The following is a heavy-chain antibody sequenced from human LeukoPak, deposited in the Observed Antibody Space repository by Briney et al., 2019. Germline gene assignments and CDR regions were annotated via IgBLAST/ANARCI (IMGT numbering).Heavy chain of an antibody. D-gene: IGHD6-19*01. V-gene: IGHV3-53*01. CDR2: IYRGGNT. CDR1: GFTVSSNY. Sequence: GGSLRLSCAASGFTVSSNYRSWVRQAPGKGLEWVSIIYRGGNTYYADSVKGRFTISRDTSKNTLYLQLNSIRADDTAVYYCARSFLVDGSGWYFGFDYWGQGTLVTVSS. J-gene: IGHJ4*02. CDR3: ARSFLVDGSGWYFGFDY.